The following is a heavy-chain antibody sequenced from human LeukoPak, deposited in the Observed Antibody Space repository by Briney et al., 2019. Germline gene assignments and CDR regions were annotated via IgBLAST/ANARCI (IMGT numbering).Heavy chain of an antibody. CDR2: FSYGDDT. V-gene: IGHV4-39*01. CDR1: GGSISSSSHF. CDR3: VRQPQIDYTYGFGDF. Sequence: SETLSLTCSVSGGSISSSSHFWGWIRQSPGKGLEWIGSFSYGDDTFYDPSLKSRVTISADTSKNQFSLKLNSVTAADTAVYYCVRQPQIDYTYGFGDFWGQGILVTVSS. D-gene: IGHD5-18*01. J-gene: IGHJ4*02.